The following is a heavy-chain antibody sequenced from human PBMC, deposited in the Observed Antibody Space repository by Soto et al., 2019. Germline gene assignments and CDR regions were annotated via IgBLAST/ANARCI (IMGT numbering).Heavy chain of an antibody. D-gene: IGHD6-13*01. CDR2: ISAYNGNT. J-gene: IGHJ4*02. Sequence: QVQLVQSGAEVKKPGASVKVSCKASGYTFTSYGISWVRQAPGQGLEWMGWISAYNGNTNYAQKLQGRVTMTPDTSTNTAYMGLRHLRSDDTAVYYCARVIEAAADFDYWGQGTLVTVAS. CDR1: GYTFTSYG. CDR3: ARVIEAAADFDY. V-gene: IGHV1-18*01.